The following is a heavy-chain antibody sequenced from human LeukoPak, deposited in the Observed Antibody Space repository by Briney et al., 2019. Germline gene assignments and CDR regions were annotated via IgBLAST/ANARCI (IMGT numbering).Heavy chain of an antibody. D-gene: IGHD1-26*01. CDR1: GFTFSKAW. V-gene: IGHV3-23*01. CDR2: ISGSGGST. CDR3: AKNPFTSYTGYFDY. Sequence: GGSLRLSCAASGFTFSKAWMHWVRQAPGKGLEWVSAISGSGGSTYYADSVKGRFTISRDNSKNTLYLQMNSLRAEDTAVYYCAKNPFTSYTGYFDYWGQGTLVTVSS. J-gene: IGHJ4*02.